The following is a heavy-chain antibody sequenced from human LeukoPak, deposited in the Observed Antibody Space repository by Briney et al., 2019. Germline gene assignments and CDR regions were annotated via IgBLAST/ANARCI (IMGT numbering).Heavy chain of an antibody. CDR1: GYTFTSYG. CDR2: ISAYNGNT. CDR3: ARVRVYYDSSGPRDY. J-gene: IGHJ4*02. D-gene: IGHD3-22*01. Sequence: ASVKVSFKASGYTFTSYGISWVRQAPGQGLEWMGWISAYNGNTNYAQKLQGRVTMTTDTSTSTAYMELRSLRSDDTALYYCARVRVYYDSSGPRDYWGQGTLVTVSS. V-gene: IGHV1-18*01.